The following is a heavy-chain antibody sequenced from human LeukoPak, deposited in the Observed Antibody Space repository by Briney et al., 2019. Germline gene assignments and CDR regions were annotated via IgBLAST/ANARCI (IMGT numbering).Heavy chain of an antibody. CDR3: ARRVAAADARSNWFDP. CDR2: IYPGDSDT. Sequence: PGESLKISCKGSGYSFTSYWIGWVRQMPGKGLEWMGIIYPGDSDTRYSPSFQGQVTISADKSISTAYLQWSSLKAADTAMYYCARRVAAADARSNWFDPWGQGTLVTVSS. D-gene: IGHD6-13*01. J-gene: IGHJ5*02. V-gene: IGHV5-51*01. CDR1: GYSFTSYW.